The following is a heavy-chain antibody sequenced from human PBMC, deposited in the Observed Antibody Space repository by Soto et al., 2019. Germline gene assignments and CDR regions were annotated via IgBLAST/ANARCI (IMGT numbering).Heavy chain of an antibody. Sequence: SETLSLTCTVSGGSISSGDYYWSWIRQPPGKGLEWIGYIYYSGSTYYNPSLKSRVTISVDTSKNQFSLKLSSVTAADTAVYYCASGYCSGGSCYRLPYFDYWGQGTLVTVSS. J-gene: IGHJ4*02. CDR2: IYYSGST. CDR3: ASGYCSGGSCYRLPYFDY. V-gene: IGHV4-30-4*01. D-gene: IGHD2-15*01. CDR1: GGSISSGDYY.